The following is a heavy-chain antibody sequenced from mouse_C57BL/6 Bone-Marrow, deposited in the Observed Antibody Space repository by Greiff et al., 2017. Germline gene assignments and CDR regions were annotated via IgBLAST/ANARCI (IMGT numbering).Heavy chain of an antibody. CDR3: ARSGHSTLYAMDY. Sequence: QVQLQQSRAELVRPGTSVKMSCKASGYTFTNYWIGWAKQRPGHGLEWIGDIYPGGGYTNYNEKFKGKATLTADKSSSTAYMQFSSLTSEDSAIYYCARSGHSTLYAMDYWGQGTSVTVSS. D-gene: IGHD2-5*01. J-gene: IGHJ4*01. CDR1: GYTFTNYW. V-gene: IGHV1-63*01. CDR2: IYPGGGYT.